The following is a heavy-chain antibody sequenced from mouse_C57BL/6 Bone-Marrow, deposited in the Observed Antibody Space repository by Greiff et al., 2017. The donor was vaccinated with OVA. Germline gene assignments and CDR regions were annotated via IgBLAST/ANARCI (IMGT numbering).Heavy chain of an antibody. CDR3: AKYDYDDFDY. V-gene: IGHV1-82*01. J-gene: IGHJ2*01. D-gene: IGHD2-4*01. CDR1: GYAFSSSW. CDR2: IYPGDGDT. Sequence: VKLMESGPELVKPGASVKISCKASGYAFSSSWMNWVKQRPGKGLEWIGRIYPGDGDTNYNGKFKGKATLTADKSSSTAYMQLSSLTSEDSAVYFCAKYDYDDFDYWGQGTTLTVSS.